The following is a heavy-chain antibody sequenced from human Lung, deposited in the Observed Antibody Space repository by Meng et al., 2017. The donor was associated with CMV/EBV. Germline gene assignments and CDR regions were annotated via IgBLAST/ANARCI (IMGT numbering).Heavy chain of an antibody. D-gene: IGHD1-26*01. J-gene: IGHJ4*02. CDR1: GFNFYGFY. CDR3: TRRPLGSTRPFDY. Sequence: SVXVSXXTSGFNFYGFYIHWVRRAPGQGLEWMGRINPKNGDPKYAQRFEGRVSMTTDTSITTVYMELRSLRSDDTAFYYCTRRPLGSTRPFDYWGQGTLVTVAS. V-gene: IGHV1-2*06. CDR2: INPKNGDP.